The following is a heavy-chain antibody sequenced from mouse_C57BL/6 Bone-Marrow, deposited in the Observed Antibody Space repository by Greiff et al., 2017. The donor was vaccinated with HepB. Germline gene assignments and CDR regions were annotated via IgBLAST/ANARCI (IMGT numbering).Heavy chain of an antibody. V-gene: IGHV5-4*03. CDR2: ISDGGSYT. Sequence: EVMLVESGGGLVKPGGSLKLSCAASGFTFSSYAMSWVRQTPEKRLEWVATISDGGSYTYYPDNVKGRFTISRDNAKNNLYLQMSHLKSEDTAMYYCARSYDYDGFDYWGQGTTLTVSS. D-gene: IGHD2-4*01. J-gene: IGHJ2*01. CDR3: ARSYDYDGFDY. CDR1: GFTFSSYA.